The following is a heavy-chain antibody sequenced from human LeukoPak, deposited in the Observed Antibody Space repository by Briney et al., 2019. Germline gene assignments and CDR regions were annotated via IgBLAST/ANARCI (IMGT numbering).Heavy chain of an antibody. V-gene: IGHV4-34*01. CDR2: VNHSGST. CDR1: GGSFSGYY. J-gene: IGHJ4*02. CDR3: ARVMITFGGVQEY. Sequence: SETLSLTCAVYGGSFSGYYWSWIRQPPGKGLEWIGEVNHSGSTNYNPSLKSRVTISVDTSKNQFSLKLSSVTAADTAVYYCARVMITFGGVQEYWGQGTLVTVSS. D-gene: IGHD3-16*01.